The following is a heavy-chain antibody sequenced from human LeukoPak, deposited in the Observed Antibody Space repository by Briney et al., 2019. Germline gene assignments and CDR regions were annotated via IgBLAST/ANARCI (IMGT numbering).Heavy chain of an antibody. Sequence: GGSLRLSCAASGFTFSDYYMSWIRQAPGKGLEWVSYINSSGSTIYYADSVKGRFTISRDNAKNSLYLQMNSLRAEDTAVYYCARAPTYYDILTGYSNWFDPWGQGTLVTVSS. D-gene: IGHD3-9*01. CDR2: INSSGSTI. CDR3: ARAPTYYDILTGYSNWFDP. V-gene: IGHV3-11*01. CDR1: GFTFSDYY. J-gene: IGHJ5*02.